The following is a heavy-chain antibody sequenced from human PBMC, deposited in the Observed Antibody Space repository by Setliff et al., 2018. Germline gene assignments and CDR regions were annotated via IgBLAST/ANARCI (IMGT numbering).Heavy chain of an antibody. V-gene: IGHV4-34*01. CDR2: IYYSGST. CDR1: GGSFSGYY. CDR3: ARTLYDYDILTGPGYYFDY. Sequence: ETLSLTCAVYGGSFSGYYWSWIRQPPGKGLEWIGSIYYSGSTYYNPSLKSRVTISVDTSKNQFSLKLSSVTAADTAVYYCARTLYDYDILTGPGYYFDYWGQGTLVTVSS. J-gene: IGHJ4*02. D-gene: IGHD3-9*01.